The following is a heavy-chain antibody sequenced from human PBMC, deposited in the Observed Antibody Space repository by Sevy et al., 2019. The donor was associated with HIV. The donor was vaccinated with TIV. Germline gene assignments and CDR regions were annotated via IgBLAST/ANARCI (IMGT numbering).Heavy chain of an antibody. CDR1: GFSFSGYS. CDR2: ISSSSSTI. V-gene: IGHV3-48*02. Sequence: GGSLRLSCAASGFSFSGYSMNWVRQAPGKGLEWVSYISSSSSTIYYADSVKGRFTISRDNAKNSLYLQMNSLRDEDTVVYYCARHPYYDSSGYVDYWGQGTLVTVSS. J-gene: IGHJ4*02. D-gene: IGHD3-22*01. CDR3: ARHPYYDSSGYVDY.